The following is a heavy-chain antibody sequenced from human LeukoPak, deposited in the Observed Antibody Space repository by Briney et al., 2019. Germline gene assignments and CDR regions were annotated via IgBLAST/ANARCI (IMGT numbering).Heavy chain of an antibody. V-gene: IGHV3-23*01. CDR1: GFTFSSYA. Sequence: GGSLRLSCAASGFTFSSYAMSWVRQAPGKGLEWVSAISGSGGSIYYADSVKGRFTISRDNSKNTLYLQMNSLRAEDTAVYYCAKDEFSIVVVTATPFDYWGQGTLVTVSS. J-gene: IGHJ4*02. CDR3: AKDEFSIVVVTATPFDY. CDR2: ISGSGGSI. D-gene: IGHD2-21*02.